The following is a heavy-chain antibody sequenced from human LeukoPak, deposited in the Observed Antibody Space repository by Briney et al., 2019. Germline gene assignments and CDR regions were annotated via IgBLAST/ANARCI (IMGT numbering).Heavy chain of an antibody. CDR3: ARLHYYDSSGSPSKAFDI. CDR2: IYYSGST. CDR1: GGSISSSSYY. V-gene: IGHV4-39*01. J-gene: IGHJ3*02. Sequence: SETLSLTCTVSGGSISSSSYYWGWIRQPPGKGLEWIGSIYYSGSTYYNPSLKSRVTISVDTSKNQFSLKLSSVTAADTAVYYCARLHYYDSSGSPSKAFDIWGQGTRVTVSS. D-gene: IGHD3-22*01.